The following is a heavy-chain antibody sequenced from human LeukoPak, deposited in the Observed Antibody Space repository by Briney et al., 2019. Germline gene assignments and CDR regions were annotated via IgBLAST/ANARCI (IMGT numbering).Heavy chain of an antibody. D-gene: IGHD3-22*01. J-gene: IGHJ3*02. CDR2: IRGDGSRE. Sequence: GGSLRLSCAASGFTFSNYWMAWVRQAPGEGREWVANIRGDGSREYYLDSVKGRFTVSRDNAKNSLYLQMNSVRADDTAVYYCVRDANYPDRSNYYDVLDIWGQGTMVTVSS. CDR3: VRDANYPDRSNYYDVLDI. V-gene: IGHV3-7*01. CDR1: GFTFSNYW.